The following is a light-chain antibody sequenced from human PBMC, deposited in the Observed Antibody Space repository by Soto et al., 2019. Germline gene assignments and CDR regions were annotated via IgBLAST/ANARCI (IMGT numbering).Light chain of an antibody. Sequence: AIRMTQSPSSFSASTGDRVTITCRASQGISSYFAWYQQKPGKAPKLLIYAASTLQSGVPSRSSVSGSGTNFTLTIICLRSEDLASCYCQHYYSYPPFTFGPATKVDIK. V-gene: IGKV1-8*01. CDR1: QGISSY. J-gene: IGKJ3*01. CDR3: QHYYSYPPFT. CDR2: AAS.